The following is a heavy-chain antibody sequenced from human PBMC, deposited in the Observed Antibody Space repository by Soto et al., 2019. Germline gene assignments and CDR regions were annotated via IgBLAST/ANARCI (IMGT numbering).Heavy chain of an antibody. CDR2: INGDGGTT. V-gene: IGHV3-74*01. D-gene: IGHD2-15*01. CDR1: GFTFNSYW. J-gene: IGHJ6*02. Sequence: EVQLVESGGGLVQPGGSLRLYCAASGFTFNSYWMHWVRQAPGKGLLWVSRINGDGGTTNYADSVKGRFTISRDNAMNTVYLQMNNLRVEDTAVYYCARGIRNYYGVEVWGQGTTVTVSS. CDR3: ARGIRNYYGVEV.